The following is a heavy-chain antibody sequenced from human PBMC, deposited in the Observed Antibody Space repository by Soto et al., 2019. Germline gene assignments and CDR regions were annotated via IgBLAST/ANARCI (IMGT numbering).Heavy chain of an antibody. CDR3: AEAILDV. D-gene: IGHD3-3*01. J-gene: IGHJ6*04. CDR1: GGSFSGYY. Sequence: PSETLSLTCAVYGGSFSGYYWSWIRQPPGKGLEWIGEINHSGSTNYNPSIKSRVTISVDTSKNQFSLKLSSVTAADTAVYYCAEAILDVWGKGTTVTVSS. CDR2: INHSGST. V-gene: IGHV4-34*01.